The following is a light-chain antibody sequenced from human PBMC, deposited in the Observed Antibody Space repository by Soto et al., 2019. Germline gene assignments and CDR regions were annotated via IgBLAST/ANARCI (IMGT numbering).Light chain of an antibody. J-gene: IGLJ3*02. CDR2: SHD. V-gene: IGLV1-44*01. CDR1: SSNFGTNT. CDR3: ATWDDSLNGWV. Sequence: QPVLTHPPSASGTPGQRVTLSCSGVSSNFGTNTVSWFQQLPGTAPKLLIYSHDQRPSGIADRFSGSKSGSSASLALRGLQSADEADYCCATWDDSLNGWVFGGGTKLTV.